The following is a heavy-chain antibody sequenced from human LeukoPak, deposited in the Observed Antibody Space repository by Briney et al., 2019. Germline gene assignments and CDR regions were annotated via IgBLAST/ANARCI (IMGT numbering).Heavy chain of an antibody. J-gene: IGHJ4*02. CDR3: AKGGGKYCSGGNCYCAY. Sequence: GGSLRLSCAASGFTFSSYAMSWVRQAPGKGLEWVSAISGSGGSTYYADSVKGRFTISRDNSKNTLYLQMNSLRAEDTAVYYCAKGGGKYCSGGNCYCAYWGQGTLVTVSS. D-gene: IGHD2-15*01. V-gene: IGHV3-23*01. CDR2: ISGSGGST. CDR1: GFTFSSYA.